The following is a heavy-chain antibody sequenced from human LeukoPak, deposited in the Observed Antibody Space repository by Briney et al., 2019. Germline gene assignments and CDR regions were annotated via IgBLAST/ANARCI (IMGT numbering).Heavy chain of an antibody. CDR1: GFSLSTSGVG. CDR2: IYWDDDK. D-gene: IGHD3-10*01. V-gene: IGHV2-5*02. CDR3: ARATITMVRGVILRYFDY. J-gene: IGHJ4*02. Sequence: SGPTLVKPTQTLTLTCTFSGFSLSTSGVGVGWIRQPPGKALEWLALIYWDDDKRYSPSLKSRLTITKDTSKNQVVLTMTNMDPVDTATYYCARATITMVRGVILRYFDYWGQGTLVTVSS.